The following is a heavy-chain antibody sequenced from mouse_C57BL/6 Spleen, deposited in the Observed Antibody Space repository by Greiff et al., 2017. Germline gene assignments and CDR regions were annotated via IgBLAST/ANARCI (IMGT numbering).Heavy chain of an antibody. CDR2: IDPETGGT. J-gene: IGHJ4*01. Sequence: VQLQQSGAELVRPGASVTLSCKASGYTFTDYEMHWVKQTPVHGLEWIGAIDPETGGTAYNQKFKGKAILTADKSSSTAYMELRSLTSEDSAVYYCTRGSTTYAMDYWGQGTSVTVS. CDR1: GYTFTDYE. V-gene: IGHV1-15*01. CDR3: TRGSTTYAMDY. D-gene: IGHD1-1*01.